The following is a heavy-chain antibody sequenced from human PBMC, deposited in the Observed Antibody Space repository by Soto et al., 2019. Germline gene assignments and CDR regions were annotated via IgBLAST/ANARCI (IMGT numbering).Heavy chain of an antibody. CDR1: GASVSRTGFH. Sequence: QLQLQESGPGLVKPSETLSLTCAVSGASVSRTGFHWGWIRQPPGQGLEWIGSIYEGETTFYNSSLKSRVTISADTSKNQFSLRLTSVTAADTAVYYCARRGSGHTFDYWSQGTLVTVSS. CDR2: IYEGETT. CDR3: ARRGSGHTFDY. J-gene: IGHJ4*02. D-gene: IGHD3-10*01. V-gene: IGHV4-39*01.